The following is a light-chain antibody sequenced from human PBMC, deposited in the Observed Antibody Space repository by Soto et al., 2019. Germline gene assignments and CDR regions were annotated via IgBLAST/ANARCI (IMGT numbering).Light chain of an antibody. J-gene: IGLJ1*01. CDR3: SSFTTSYTYV. Sequence: QSALTQPASVSGSPGQSITISCTGTSSDVGAYNYVSWYQQHPGKAPKLMIYEVTNRPSGVSNRFSGSKSDNTASLTISGLQAEDEADYYCSSFTTSYTYVFGTGTKATVL. CDR1: SSDVGAYNY. V-gene: IGLV2-14*01. CDR2: EVT.